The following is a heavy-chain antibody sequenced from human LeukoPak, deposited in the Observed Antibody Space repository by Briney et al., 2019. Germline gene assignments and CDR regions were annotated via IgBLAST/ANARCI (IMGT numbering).Heavy chain of an antibody. CDR2: IKQDGNEK. V-gene: IGHV3-7*01. J-gene: IGHJ6*02. CDR1: GFTFSSYW. D-gene: IGHD5-18*01. Sequence: GGSLRLSCAASGFTFSSYWMSWVRQAPGKGLEWVANIKQDGNEKYYVDSVKGRFTISRDNAKNSLYLQMNSLRAEDTAVYYCARDTTEGYSYGYRAYYYYGMDVWGQGTTVTVSS. CDR3: ARDTTEGYSYGYRAYYYYGMDV.